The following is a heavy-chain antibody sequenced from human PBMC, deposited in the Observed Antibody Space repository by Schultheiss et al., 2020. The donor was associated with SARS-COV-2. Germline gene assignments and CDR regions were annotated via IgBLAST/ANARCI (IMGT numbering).Heavy chain of an antibody. J-gene: IGHJ6*02. Sequence: GGSLRLSCAASGFTFSSYGMHWVRQAPGKGLEWVSGISWNSGSIGYADSVKGRFTISRDNSKNTLYLQMNSLRAEDTAVYYCARVSTDFWSGPGALGYGMDVWGQGTTVTVSS. CDR2: ISWNSGSI. D-gene: IGHD3-3*01. V-gene: IGHV3-NL1*01. CDR3: ARVSTDFWSGPGALGYGMDV. CDR1: GFTFSSYG.